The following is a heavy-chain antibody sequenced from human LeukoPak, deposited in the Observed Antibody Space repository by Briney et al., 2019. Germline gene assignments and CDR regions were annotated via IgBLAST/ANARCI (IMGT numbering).Heavy chain of an antibody. D-gene: IGHD1-1*01. CDR1: GFTFSSYA. CDR2: ISYDGSNK. Sequence: TGGSLRLSCAASGFTFSSYAMLWVRQAPGKGLEWVAVISYDGSNKYYADSVKSRFTISRDNSKNTLYLQMNSLRAEDTAVYYCARGIWTDAFDIWGQGTMVTVSS. CDR3: ARGIWTDAFDI. V-gene: IGHV3-30-3*01. J-gene: IGHJ3*02.